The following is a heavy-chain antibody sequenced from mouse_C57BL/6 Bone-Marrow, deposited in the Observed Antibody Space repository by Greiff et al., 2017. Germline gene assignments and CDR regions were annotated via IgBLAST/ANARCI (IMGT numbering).Heavy chain of an antibody. J-gene: IGHJ1*03. CDR3: TRVEYYGRVYWYFDV. CDR2: ISSGGDYI. Sequence: EVQVVESGEGLVKPGGSLKLSCAASGFTFSSYAMSWVRQTPEKRLEWVAYISSGGDYIYYADTVKGRFTISRDNARNTLYLQMSSLKSEDTAMYYCTRVEYYGRVYWYFDVWGTGTTVTVAS. CDR1: GFTFSSYA. V-gene: IGHV5-9-1*02. D-gene: IGHD1-1*01.